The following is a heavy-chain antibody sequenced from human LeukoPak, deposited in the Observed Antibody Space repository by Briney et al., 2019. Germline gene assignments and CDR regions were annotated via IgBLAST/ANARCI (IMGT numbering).Heavy chain of an antibody. CDR2: IIPIFGTA. CDR3: ARTYGSGTKYYYYYYYMDV. CDR1: GGTFSSYA. J-gene: IGHJ6*03. V-gene: IGHV1-69*06. Sequence: SVKVSCKASGGTFSSYAISWVRQAPGQGREWMGGIIPIFGTANYAQKFQGRVTITADTSTSTAYMELSSLRSEDTAVYYCARTYGSGTKYYYYYYYMDVWGKGTTVTVSS. D-gene: IGHD3-10*01.